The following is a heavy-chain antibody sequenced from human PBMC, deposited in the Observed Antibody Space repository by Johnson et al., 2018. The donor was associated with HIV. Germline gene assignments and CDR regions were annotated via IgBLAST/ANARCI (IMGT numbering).Heavy chain of an antibody. CDR2: ISYDGSNK. J-gene: IGHJ3*02. CDR1: GFTVSSFG. D-gene: IGHD1-26*01. Sequence: QVQLVESGGGVGQPGRSLRLICAASGFTVSSFGMEWVRQAPGKGLEGVAVISYDGSNKYYADSVKGRFSISRDNSKNTLYLQMNRLRTEDTALYYCAKLVGATHPLDIWGQGTMVTVSS. V-gene: IGHV3-30*18. CDR3: AKLVGATHPLDI.